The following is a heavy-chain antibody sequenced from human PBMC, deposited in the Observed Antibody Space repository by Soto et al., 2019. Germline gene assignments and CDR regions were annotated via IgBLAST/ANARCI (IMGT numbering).Heavy chain of an antibody. D-gene: IGHD2-15*01. V-gene: IGHV3-23*01. CDR1: GFIFSNYA. Sequence: EVKLLESGGGLVQPGGSLRLSCAASGFIFSNYAMTWVRQAPGKGLECVSSVSGSGNNTYYADSMKCHFTISRDNSKTTMYLQMNGLRPEDTAVYYCARKSRDIAWWGQGNLVTVSA. CDR3: ARKSRDIAW. J-gene: IGHJ4*02. CDR2: VSGSGNNT.